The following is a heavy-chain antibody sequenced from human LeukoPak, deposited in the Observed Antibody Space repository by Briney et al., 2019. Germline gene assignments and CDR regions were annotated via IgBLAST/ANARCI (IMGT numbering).Heavy chain of an antibody. CDR1: GYTFTSYG. CDR2: ISAYNGNT. D-gene: IGHD3-10*01. Sequence: ASVKVSCKASGYTFTSYGISCVRQAPGQGLEWMGWISAYNGNTNYAQKLQGRVTMTTDTSTSTAYMELRSLRSDDTAVYYCARVRYYYGSGSYSYMDVWGKGTTVTVSS. J-gene: IGHJ6*03. V-gene: IGHV1-18*01. CDR3: ARVRYYYGSGSYSYMDV.